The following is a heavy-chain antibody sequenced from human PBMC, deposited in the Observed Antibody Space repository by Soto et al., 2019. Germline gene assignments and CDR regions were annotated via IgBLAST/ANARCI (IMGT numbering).Heavy chain of an antibody. V-gene: IGHV1-69*13. CDR2: IIPIFGTA. J-gene: IGHJ6*02. Sequence: SVKVSCKASGGSFTYTLSWVRQAPGQGLEWMGGIIPIFGTANYAQKFQGRVTITADESTKTGYMEVSTLRSEDTAVYYCARLHSHGTYGMDVWGQGTTVTVSS. D-gene: IGHD5-18*01. CDR1: GGSFTYT. CDR3: ARLHSHGTYGMDV.